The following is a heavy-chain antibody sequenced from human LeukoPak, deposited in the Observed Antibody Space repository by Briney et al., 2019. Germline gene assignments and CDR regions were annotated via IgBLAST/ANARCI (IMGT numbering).Heavy chain of an antibody. V-gene: IGHV1-18*01. D-gene: IGHD3-3*01. J-gene: IGHJ3*02. CDR1: GYTLSSYG. CDR2: ISGYNGNT. CDR3: ARDRSPDFWSGDYRDAFDI. Sequence: ASVKVSCKASGYTLSSYGISWVRQAPGQGLEWMGWISGYNGNTNSAQKLQGRVSMTTDTSTSTAYVELRSLRSDDTAVYYCARDRSPDFWSGDYRDAFDIWGQGTMVTASS.